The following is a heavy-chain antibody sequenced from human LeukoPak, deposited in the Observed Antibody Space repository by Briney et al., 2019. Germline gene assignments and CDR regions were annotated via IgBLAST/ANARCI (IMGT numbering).Heavy chain of an antibody. V-gene: IGHV3-23*01. CDR1: GFTFSSYA. CDR3: AKVSWANYFDY. CDR2: ISGSGDNT. D-gene: IGHD6-13*01. J-gene: IGHJ4*02. Sequence: PGGSLRLSCAVPGFTFSSYAMSWVRQAPGKGLEWVSTISGSGDNTYSADSVRGRFTISRDNSKNTLYLQMNSLRAEDTAIYYCAKVSWANYFDYWGQGTLVTVSS.